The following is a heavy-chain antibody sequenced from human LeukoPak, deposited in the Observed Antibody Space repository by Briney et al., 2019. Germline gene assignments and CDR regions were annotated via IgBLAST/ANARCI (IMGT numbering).Heavy chain of an antibody. J-gene: IGHJ4*02. V-gene: IGHV1-46*01. D-gene: IGHD1-26*01. CDR2: INRSGGST. CDR3: ARVSVGATLKEFDF. Sequence: GGSLRLSCAASGFTFTSYYMHWVRQAPGQGLEWMGIINRSGGSTNYAQNFQGRVTMTRDISKSTVYMQRSSRGPEETAVYLCARVSVGATLKEFDFWGQGTLVTVSS. CDR1: GFTFTSYY.